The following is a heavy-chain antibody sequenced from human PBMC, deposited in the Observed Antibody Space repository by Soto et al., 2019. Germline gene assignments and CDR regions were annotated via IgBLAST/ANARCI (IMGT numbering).Heavy chain of an antibody. CDR2: ISSSGSTI. Sequence: GGSLRLSCAASGFTFSSYEMNWVRQAPGKGLEWVSYISSSGSTIYYADSVKGRFTISRDNAKNSLYLQMNSLRAEDTAVYYCAREGLPIYYYYYGMDVWGQGTTVTAP. CDR1: GFTFSSYE. J-gene: IGHJ6*02. V-gene: IGHV3-48*03. D-gene: IGHD5-12*01. CDR3: AREGLPIYYYYYGMDV.